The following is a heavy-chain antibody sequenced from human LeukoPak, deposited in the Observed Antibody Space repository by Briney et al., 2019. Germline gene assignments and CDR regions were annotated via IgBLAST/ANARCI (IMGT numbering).Heavy chain of an antibody. CDR3: ARDYTPHYDSSWIDY. D-gene: IGHD3-22*01. CDR1: GFTFDDYA. CDR2: ITWNSDRM. J-gene: IGHJ4*02. V-gene: IGHV3-9*03. Sequence: QPGRSLRLSCAASGFTFDDYAMHWVRQAPGKGLEWVSGITWNSDRMGYADSVKGRFTISRDNAEKSLHLQMNSLTVEDMALYYCARDYTPHYDSSWIDYWGQGTLVTVSS.